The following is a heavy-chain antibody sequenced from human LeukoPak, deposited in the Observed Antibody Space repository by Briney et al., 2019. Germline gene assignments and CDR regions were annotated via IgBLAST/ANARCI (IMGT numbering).Heavy chain of an antibody. V-gene: IGHV1-2*02. CDR2: INPNSGGT. J-gene: IGHJ4*02. Sequence: ASVKVSCKASGYTFTGYYMHWLRQAPGQGLEWMGWINPNSGGTNYAQKFQGRVTMTRDTSISTAYMELSRLRSDDTAVYYCATRYYDILTVGYWGQGTLVTVSS. D-gene: IGHD3-9*01. CDR1: GYTFTGYY. CDR3: ATRYYDILTVGY.